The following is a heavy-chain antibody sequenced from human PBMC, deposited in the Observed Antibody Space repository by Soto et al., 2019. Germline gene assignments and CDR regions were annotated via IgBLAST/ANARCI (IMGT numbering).Heavy chain of an antibody. J-gene: IGHJ2*01. V-gene: IGHV1-2*02. CDR3: AIRTGQLAIISEFDGDWFFEV. D-gene: IGHD2-2*01. Sequence: QEQLVQSGAEVKKPGASLKVSCKASGYTFTDYYIHWVRQAPGQGLEWVGWINPDSGGTNLAQRFQGRLTMTSDTSINTAYMELSSLRSDDTAVYYCAIRTGQLAIISEFDGDWFFEVWGRGTLVTVSS. CDR2: INPDSGGT. CDR1: GYTFTDYY.